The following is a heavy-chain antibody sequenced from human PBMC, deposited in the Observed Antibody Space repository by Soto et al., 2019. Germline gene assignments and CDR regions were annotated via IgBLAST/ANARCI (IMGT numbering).Heavy chain of an antibody. V-gene: IGHV3-21*01. J-gene: IGHJ6*02. Sequence: GSLRFSCAASGFTFSSYSMNWVRQAPGKGLEWVSSISSSSSYIYYADSVKGRFTISRDNAKNSLYLQMNSLRAEDTAVYYCARVRYGSGSYYSRIYYYGMDVWGQGTTVTVSS. D-gene: IGHD3-10*01. CDR1: GFTFSSYS. CDR2: ISSSSSYI. CDR3: ARVRYGSGSYYSRIYYYGMDV.